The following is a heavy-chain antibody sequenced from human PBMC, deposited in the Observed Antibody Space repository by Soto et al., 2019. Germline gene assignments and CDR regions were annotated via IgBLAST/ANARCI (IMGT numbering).Heavy chain of an antibody. D-gene: IGHD3-10*01. V-gene: IGHV4-61*01. Sequence: PSETLSLTCTVSGGSVSSGSYYWSWIRQPPGKGLEWIGYIYYSGSTNYNPSLKSRVTIPVDTSKNQFSLKLSSVTAADTAVYYCARDRHGITMVRGVINKGYYFDYWGQGTLVTVSS. J-gene: IGHJ4*02. CDR3: ARDRHGITMVRGVINKGYYFDY. CDR1: GGSVSSGSYY. CDR2: IYYSGST.